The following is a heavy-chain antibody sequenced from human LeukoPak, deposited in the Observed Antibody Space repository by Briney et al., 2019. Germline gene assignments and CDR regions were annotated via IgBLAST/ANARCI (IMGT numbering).Heavy chain of an antibody. CDR1: GFTFSSYS. CDR3: ARGPWNDGY. J-gene: IGHJ4*02. V-gene: IGHV3-48*04. CDR2: VSSSSSTI. D-gene: IGHD1-1*01. Sequence: GGSLRLSCAASGFTFSSYSMNWVRQAPGKGLEWVSYVSSSSSTIYCADSVKGRFTISRDNAKNSLYLQMNSLRAEDTAVYYCARGPWNDGYWGQETLVTVSS.